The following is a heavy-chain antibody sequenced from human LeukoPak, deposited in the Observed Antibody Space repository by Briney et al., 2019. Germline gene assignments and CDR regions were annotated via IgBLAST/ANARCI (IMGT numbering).Heavy chain of an antibody. CDR1: GFTLSSYA. V-gene: IGHV3-33*08. J-gene: IGHJ4*02. Sequence: PGGSLRLSCAASGFTLSSYAMTWVRQAPGKGLEWVTFIWYDASNKYYAESVKGRFTISRDNSRNTVFLQMNSLRAEDTAIYYCATDISTHYFGSWGQGTLVTVSS. D-gene: IGHD3-9*01. CDR2: IWYDASNK. CDR3: ATDISTHYFGS.